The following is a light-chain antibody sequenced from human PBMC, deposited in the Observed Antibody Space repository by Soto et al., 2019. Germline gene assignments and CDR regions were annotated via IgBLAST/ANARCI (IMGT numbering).Light chain of an antibody. CDR2: RNN. CDR3: AAWDASLSAYV. V-gene: IGLV1-47*01. Sequence: QSVLTQPPSASGTPGQRVTISCSGSSSNIGSNYVYWYQQLPGTAPKLLIYRNNQRPSGVPDRFSGSKSGTSATLAISGLRSGDEADYYCAAWDASLSAYVFGTGTKLTVL. J-gene: IGLJ1*01. CDR1: SSNIGSNY.